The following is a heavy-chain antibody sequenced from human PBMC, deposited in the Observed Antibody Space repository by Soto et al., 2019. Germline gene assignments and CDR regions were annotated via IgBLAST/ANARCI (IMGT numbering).Heavy chain of an antibody. J-gene: IGHJ4*02. CDR3: ARLGANTIFGVVIIPPFDY. CDR1: GYSFTSYW. D-gene: IGHD3-3*01. CDR2: IYPGDSDT. Sequence: GESLKISCKGSGYSFTSYWIGWVRQMPGKGLEWMGIIYPGDSDTRYSPSFQGQVTISADKSISTAYLQWSSLKASDTAMYYCARLGANTIFGVVIIPPFDYWGQGTLVTVSS. V-gene: IGHV5-51*01.